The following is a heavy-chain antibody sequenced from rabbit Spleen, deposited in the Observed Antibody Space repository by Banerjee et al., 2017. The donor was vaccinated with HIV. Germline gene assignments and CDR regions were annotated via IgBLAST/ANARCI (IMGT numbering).Heavy chain of an antibody. CDR1: GVSFSSSDY. Sequence: QSLEESGGDLVKPGASLTLTCTASGVSFSSSDYMCWVRQAPGKGLEWISCIAGSSSGFPYPAPWAKGRFPAPKPSSTPVILQLPSLTAAAPAPNSLPRDTGGGFPSYGRALGGPGTFVP. CDR3: PRDTGGGFPSYGRAL. J-gene: IGHJ6*01. CDR2: IAGSSSGFP. D-gene: IGHD6-1*01. V-gene: IGHV1S40*01.